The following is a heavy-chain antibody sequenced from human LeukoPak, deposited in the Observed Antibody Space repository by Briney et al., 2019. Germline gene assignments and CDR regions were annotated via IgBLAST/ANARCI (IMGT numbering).Heavy chain of an antibody. CDR2: IYYTGTT. CDR1: GASFSDYY. Sequence: PSETLSLTCAVYGASFSDYYWTWIRQIPGKGLERIGYIYYTGTTNYNPLFESRATISVDTSKNQFSLKLTSVTAADTAVYFCARGEDFERYYLAYWGQGTLVTVSS. V-gene: IGHV4-34*11. CDR3: ARGEDFERYYLAY. D-gene: IGHD3-9*01. J-gene: IGHJ4*02.